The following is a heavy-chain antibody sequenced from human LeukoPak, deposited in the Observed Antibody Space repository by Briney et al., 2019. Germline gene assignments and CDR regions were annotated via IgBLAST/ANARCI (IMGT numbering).Heavy chain of an antibody. Sequence: GASVKVSCKASGYTFTSYGISWVRQAPGQGLEWMGRIIPILGIANYAQKFQGRVTITADKSTSTAYMELSSLRSEDTAVYYCSTLVVTDAFDIWGQGTMVTVSS. CDR1: GYTFTSYG. V-gene: IGHV1-69*04. D-gene: IGHD3-22*01. CDR3: STLVVTDAFDI. J-gene: IGHJ3*02. CDR2: IIPILGIA.